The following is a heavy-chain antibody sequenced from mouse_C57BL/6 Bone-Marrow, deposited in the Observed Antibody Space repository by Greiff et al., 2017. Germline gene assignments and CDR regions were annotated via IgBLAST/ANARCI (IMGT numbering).Heavy chain of an antibody. CDR3: AREQGY. CDR2: IDPSDSYT. Sequence: QVHVKQSGAELVRPGTSVKLSCKASGYTFTSYWMHWVKQRPGQGLEWIGVIDPSDSYTNYNQKFKGKATLTVDTSSSTAYMQLSSLTSEDSAVYYCAREQGYWGQGTTLTVSS. J-gene: IGHJ2*01. V-gene: IGHV1-59*01. CDR1: GYTFTSYW.